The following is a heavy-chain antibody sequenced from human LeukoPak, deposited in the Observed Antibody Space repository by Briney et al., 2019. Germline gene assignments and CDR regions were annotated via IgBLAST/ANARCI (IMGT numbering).Heavy chain of an antibody. J-gene: IGHJ4*02. V-gene: IGHV3-48*02. Sequence: GGSLRLSCAASGVTFSSYSMNWVRQGPGKGLEWVSYISSSSGTIYYADSVKGRFTISRDNAKNSLYLQMNRLRDEDTAVYYCARGYDFWSGYLYYFDYWGQGTLVTVSS. CDR3: ARGYDFWSGYLYYFDY. CDR1: GVTFSSYS. D-gene: IGHD3-3*01. CDR2: ISSSSGTI.